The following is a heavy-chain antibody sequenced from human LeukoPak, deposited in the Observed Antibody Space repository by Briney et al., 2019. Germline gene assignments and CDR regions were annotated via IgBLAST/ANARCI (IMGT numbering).Heavy chain of an antibody. J-gene: IGHJ4*02. D-gene: IGHD1-7*01. CDR3: ARDRTGTADFFDY. CDR1: GFTVSSNY. Sequence: GGSLSLSCAASGFTVSSNYMSWVRQAPGKGLEWVSVIYSGGSTYYADSVKGRFTISRHNSKNTLYLQMNNLRAEDTAVYYCARDRTGTADFFDYWDQGTLVTVSS. V-gene: IGHV3-53*01. CDR2: IYSGGST.